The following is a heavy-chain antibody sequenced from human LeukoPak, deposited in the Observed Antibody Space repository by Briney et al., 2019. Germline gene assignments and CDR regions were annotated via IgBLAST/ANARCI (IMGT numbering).Heavy chain of an antibody. V-gene: IGHV1-69*05. CDR3: ARGPFDRGYYLDYYYYYMDV. CDR2: IISIFGRA. D-gene: IGHD5-12*01. Sequence: SVKVSCKASGRTFSSYAISWVRQAPGQGLEWMGGIISIFGRANYAQKFQGRVTITTDESTSTAYMELSSLRSEDPAVYYCARGPFDRGYYLDYYYYYMDVWGKGTTVTVSS. J-gene: IGHJ6*03. CDR1: GRTFSSYA.